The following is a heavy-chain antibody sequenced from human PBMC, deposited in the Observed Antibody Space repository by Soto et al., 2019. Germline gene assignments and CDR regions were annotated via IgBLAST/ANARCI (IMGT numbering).Heavy chain of an antibody. J-gene: IGHJ5*02. D-gene: IGHD3-22*01. CDR2: ISWNSGSI. V-gene: IGHV3-9*01. CDR3: AKDPTPVVKGDWFDP. Sequence: PGGSLRLSCAASGFTFDDYAMHWVRQAPGKGLEWVSGISWNSGSIGYADSVKGRFTISRDNAKNSLYLQMNSLRAEDTALYYCAKDPTPVVKGDWFDPWGQGTLVTVSS. CDR1: GFTFDDYA.